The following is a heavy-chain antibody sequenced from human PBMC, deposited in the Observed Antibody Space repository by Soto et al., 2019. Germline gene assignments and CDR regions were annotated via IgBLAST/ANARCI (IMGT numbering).Heavy chain of an antibody. V-gene: IGHV4-59*08. CDR2: IYYSGST. CDR1: GGSISSYY. CDR3: PSLETLHGDYDY. J-gene: IGHJ4*02. D-gene: IGHD4-17*01. Sequence: PSETLSLTCTVSGGSISSYYWSWIRQPPGKGLEWIGYIYYSGSTNYNPSLKSRVTISVDTSKNQFSLKLSSVTAADTAVYYCPSLETLHGDYDYWGKGTLVLVPS.